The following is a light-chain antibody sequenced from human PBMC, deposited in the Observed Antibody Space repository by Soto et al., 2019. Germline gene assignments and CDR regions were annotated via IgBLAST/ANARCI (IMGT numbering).Light chain of an antibody. J-gene: IGLJ2*01. CDR3: CSYGGSRTLV. V-gene: IGLV2-23*01. CDR1: SSDVGSYNL. Sequence: QSALTQPASVSGSPGQSITISCTGTSSDVGSYNLVSWYQQHPGKAPKIMIYEGSKRPSAVSNRFSGSKSGNTASLTISGLQAEDEADYYCCSYGGSRTLVFGGGTKVTVL. CDR2: EGS.